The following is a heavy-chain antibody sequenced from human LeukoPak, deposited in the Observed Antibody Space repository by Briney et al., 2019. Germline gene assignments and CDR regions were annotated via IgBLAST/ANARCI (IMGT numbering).Heavy chain of an antibody. CDR2: IYYSGST. Sequence: SETLSLTCTVSGGSISSSSYYWGWIRQPPGKGLEWIGSIYYSGSTYYNPSLKSRVTIFVDTSKNQFSLKLSSVTAADTAVYYCARHQYYDSSGYYGGYYFDYWGQGTLVTVSS. D-gene: IGHD3-22*01. V-gene: IGHV4-39*01. J-gene: IGHJ4*02. CDR3: ARHQYYDSSGYYGGYYFDY. CDR1: GGSISSSSYY.